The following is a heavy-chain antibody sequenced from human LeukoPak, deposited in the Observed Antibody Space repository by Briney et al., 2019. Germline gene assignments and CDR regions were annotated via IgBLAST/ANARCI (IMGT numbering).Heavy chain of an antibody. V-gene: IGHV1-18*01. D-gene: IGHD3-3*01. Sequence: ASVKVSCKASGYTFTIYGISWVRQAPGQGHEWMGWISAYNGNTNYAQKHQGRVTMTTDTSTSTAYMELRSLISDDTAVYYCATDGSLDWFGFLSAGCGDFYPDYWGQGTLVTVSS. CDR3: ATDGSLDWFGFLSAGCGDFYPDY. CDR1: GYTFTIYG. J-gene: IGHJ4*02. CDR2: ISAYNGNT.